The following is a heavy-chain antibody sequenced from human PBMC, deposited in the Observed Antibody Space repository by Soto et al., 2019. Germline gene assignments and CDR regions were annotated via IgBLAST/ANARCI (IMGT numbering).Heavy chain of an antibody. J-gene: IGHJ6*02. V-gene: IGHV1-69*05. CDR2: IIPIFGST. CDR1: GGTFSSYA. Sequence: SVKVSCKASGGTFSSYAISWVRQAPGQGLEWMGGIIPIFGSTYYADSVKGRFTISRDNSKSTLYLQMNSLRAEDTALYYCAKGRSYYYYYGVDVWGQGTTVTVSS. CDR3: AKGRSYYYYYGVDV.